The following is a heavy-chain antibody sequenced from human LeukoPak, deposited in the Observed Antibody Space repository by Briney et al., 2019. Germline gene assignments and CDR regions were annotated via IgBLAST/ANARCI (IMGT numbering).Heavy chain of an antibody. V-gene: IGHV1-69*13. CDR3: ARGGPDIVVVPAAYKFDY. J-gene: IGHJ4*02. CDR1: GGTFSSYA. D-gene: IGHD2-2*01. Sequence: GASVKVSCKASGGTFSSYAISWVRQAPGQGLEWMGEIIPIFGTANYAQKFQGRVTITADESTSTAYMELSSLRSEDTAVYYCARGGPDIVVVPAAYKFDYWGQGTLVTVSS. CDR2: IIPIFGTA.